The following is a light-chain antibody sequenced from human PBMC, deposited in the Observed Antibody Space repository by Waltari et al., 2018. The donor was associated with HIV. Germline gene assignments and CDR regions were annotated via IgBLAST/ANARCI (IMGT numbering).Light chain of an antibody. CDR1: SSDIGSYNL. V-gene: IGLV2-23*02. Sequence: QSALTQPASVSESPGQSITISCSGTSSDIGSYNLVSWYQQPPGKAPKLHSYDVNKPPSAGSKRFSGSKSGNTASLTISGLQAEDEADYYCSSYAGARGGVFGGGTKLTVL. J-gene: IGLJ2*01. CDR3: SSYAGARGGV. CDR2: DVN.